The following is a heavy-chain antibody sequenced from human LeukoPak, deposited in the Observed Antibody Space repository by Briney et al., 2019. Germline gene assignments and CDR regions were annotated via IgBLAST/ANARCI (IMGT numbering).Heavy chain of an antibody. V-gene: IGHV3-23*01. CDR2: ITSSSSGGIT. Sequence: GGSLRLSCAASGFTFSSYAMSWVRQTPGKGLEWASAITSSSSGGITYYADSVKGRFTISRDNSKNTLYLQTDSLRAEDSAVFYCAKGGWGVPTARGLDYWGQGTLVTVS. CDR3: AKGGWGVPTARGLDY. J-gene: IGHJ4*02. CDR1: GFTFSSYA. D-gene: IGHD2-2*01.